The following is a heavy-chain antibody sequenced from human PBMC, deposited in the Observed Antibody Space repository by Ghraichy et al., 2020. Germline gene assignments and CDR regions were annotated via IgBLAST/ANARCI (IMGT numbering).Heavy chain of an antibody. D-gene: IGHD6-13*01. V-gene: IGHV3-7*04. J-gene: IGHJ5*02. CDR2: IKQDGSEK. Sequence: LSLTCAASGFTFSSYWMSWVRQAPGKGLEWVANIKQDGSEKYYVDSVKGRFTISRDNAKNSLYLQRNSLRAEDTAGYYCARAYSSSWYFLFWFDPWGQGTLVTVSS. CDR1: GFTFSSYW. CDR3: ARAYSSSWYFLFWFDP.